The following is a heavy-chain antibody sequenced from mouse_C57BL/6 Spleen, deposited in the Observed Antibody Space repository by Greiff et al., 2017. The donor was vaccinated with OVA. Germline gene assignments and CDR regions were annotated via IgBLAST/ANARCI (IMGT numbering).Heavy chain of an antibody. CDR2: IWSGGST. CDR1: GFSLTSYG. Sequence: VQLQQSGPGLVQPSQSLSITCTVSGFSLTSYGVHWVRQSPGKGLEWLGVIWSGGSTDYTAAFMSRHSITKDNSKSQVFLKMNSVQADDTAIDDCAKTGDYDGFAYWGQGTLVTVSA. CDR3: AKTGDYDGFAY. J-gene: IGHJ3*01. D-gene: IGHD2-4*01. V-gene: IGHV2-5*01.